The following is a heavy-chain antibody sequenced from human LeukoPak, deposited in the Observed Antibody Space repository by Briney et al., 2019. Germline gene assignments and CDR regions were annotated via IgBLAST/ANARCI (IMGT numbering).Heavy chain of an antibody. CDR1: VFTFNIFA. Sequence: GGSLRLSCAVSVFTFNIFAMAWVRPAPGRGVAWVSSICGGGGGNAYYADSVKGRFTISKDSSKTTLYLQMNSQRADDTAVYYCARDRCSSMNCLYGMDVWGQGTTVTVSS. CDR3: ARDRCSSMNCLYGMDV. V-gene: IGHV3-23*01. CDR2: ICGGGGGNA. D-gene: IGHD2-21*02. J-gene: IGHJ6*02.